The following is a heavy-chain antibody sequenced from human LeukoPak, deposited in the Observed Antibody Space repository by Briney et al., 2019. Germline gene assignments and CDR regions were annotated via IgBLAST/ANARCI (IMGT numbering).Heavy chain of an antibody. V-gene: IGHV4-59*08. J-gene: IGHJ5*02. CDR3: ARHQGYYYGSGSYYKGFDP. D-gene: IGHD3-10*01. Sequence: PSETLSLTCTVSGGSISSYYWCWIRQPPGKGLGWIGYIYYSGSTNYNPSLKSRVTISVDTSKNQYSQKLSSVTAADTAVYYCARHQGYYYGSGSYYKGFDPWGQGTLVTVSS. CDR2: IYYSGST. CDR1: GGSISSYY.